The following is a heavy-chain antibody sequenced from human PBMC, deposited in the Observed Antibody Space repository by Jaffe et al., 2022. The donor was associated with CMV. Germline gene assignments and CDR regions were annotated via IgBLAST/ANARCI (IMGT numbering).Heavy chain of an antibody. J-gene: IGHJ6*02. V-gene: IGHV3-23*01. D-gene: IGHD6-13*01. CDR2: ISGSGGST. Sequence: EVQLLESGGGLVQPGGSLRLSCAASGFTFSSYAMSWVRQAPGKGLEWVSAISGSGGSTYYADSVKGRFTISRDNSKNTLYLQMNSLRAEDTAVYYCAKEGGDSSSWYLFTPQDSGYGMDVWGQGTTVTVSS. CDR3: AKEGGDSSSWYLFTPQDSGYGMDV. CDR1: GFTFSSYA.